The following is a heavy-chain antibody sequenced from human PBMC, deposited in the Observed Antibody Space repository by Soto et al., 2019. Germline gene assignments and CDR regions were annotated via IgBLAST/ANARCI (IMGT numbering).Heavy chain of an antibody. CDR1: GGSISSYY. D-gene: IGHD2-15*01. Sequence: PSETLSLTCTVSGGSISSYYWSWIRQPPGKGLEWIGYIYYSGSTNYNPSLKSRVTISVDTSKNQFSLKLSSVTAADPAVYYCAGGGGYCSGGSCYATRAFDIWGQGTMVTVSS. CDR2: IYYSGST. CDR3: AGGGGYCSGGSCYATRAFDI. V-gene: IGHV4-59*01. J-gene: IGHJ3*02.